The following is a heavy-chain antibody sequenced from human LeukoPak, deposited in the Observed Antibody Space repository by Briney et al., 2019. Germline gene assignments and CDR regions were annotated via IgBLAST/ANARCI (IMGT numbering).Heavy chain of an antibody. D-gene: IGHD3-22*01. CDR1: GGSISSYY. Sequence: SETLSLTCTVSGGSISSYYWSWIRQPAGKGLEWIGRIYTSGSTNYNPSLKSRVTMSVGTSKNQFSLKLSSVTAADTAVYYCARGWGYYDSSGYFDAFDIWGQGTMVTVSS. CDR3: ARGWGYYDSSGYFDAFDI. J-gene: IGHJ3*02. V-gene: IGHV4-4*07. CDR2: IYTSGST.